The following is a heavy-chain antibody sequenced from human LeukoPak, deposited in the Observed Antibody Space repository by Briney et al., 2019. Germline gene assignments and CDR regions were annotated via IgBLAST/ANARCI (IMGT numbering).Heavy chain of an antibody. J-gene: IGHJ4*02. D-gene: IGHD1-26*01. V-gene: IGHV3-21*01. CDR1: GFTFSSYS. CDR3: ARAQGGIVGATPAASDY. Sequence: GASLRLSCAASGFTFSSYSMNWVRQAPGKGLELVSSISSSSSYIYYADSVKGRFTISRDNAKNSLYLQMNSLRAEDTAVYYCARAQGGIVGATPAASDYWGQGTLVIVSS. CDR2: ISSSSSYI.